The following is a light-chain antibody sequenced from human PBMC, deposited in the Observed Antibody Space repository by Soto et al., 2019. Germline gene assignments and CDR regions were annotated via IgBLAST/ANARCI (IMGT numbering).Light chain of an antibody. CDR3: QQYGSSLFT. V-gene: IGKV3-20*01. Sequence: EIVLTQSPGTLSLSPGERATLSCRASQSVSSSYLAWYQQKPGQAPRLLIYGASSMATGIPDRFSGSGSGTDFTLTISRPAPEDFAVYYCQQYGSSLFTFGAGTKVYI. J-gene: IGKJ3*01. CDR2: GAS. CDR1: QSVSSSY.